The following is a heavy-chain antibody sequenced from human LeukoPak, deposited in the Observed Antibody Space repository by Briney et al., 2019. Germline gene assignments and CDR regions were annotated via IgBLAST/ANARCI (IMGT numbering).Heavy chain of an antibody. V-gene: IGHV4-30-4*08. J-gene: IGHJ4*02. CDR3: ARESVPITMVRGVGAD. D-gene: IGHD3-10*01. CDR2: IYYSGST. Sequence: SETLSLTCTVSGGSISSGDYYWSWIRQPPGKGLEWIGYIYYSGSTYYNPSLKSRVTISIDTSKNQFSLKLSSVTAADTAVYYCARESVPITMVRGVGADWGQGTLVTVSS. CDR1: GGSISSGDYY.